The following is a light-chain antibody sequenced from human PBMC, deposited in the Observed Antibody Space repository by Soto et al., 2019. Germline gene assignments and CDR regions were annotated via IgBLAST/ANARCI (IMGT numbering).Light chain of an antibody. Sequence: QSALTQPPSASGSPGQSVTISCTGTSSDVGGYNCVSWYQQHPGKAPILMIYEVSKRPSGVPDRFSGSKSGNTASLTVSGLQAEDEADYYCSSYAGSNIPVVFGGGTKVTVL. CDR3: SSYAGSNIPVV. CDR1: SSDVGGYNC. J-gene: IGLJ2*01. V-gene: IGLV2-8*01. CDR2: EVS.